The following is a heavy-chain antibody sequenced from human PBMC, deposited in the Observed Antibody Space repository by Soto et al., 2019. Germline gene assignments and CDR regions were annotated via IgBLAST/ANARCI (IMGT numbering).Heavy chain of an antibody. D-gene: IGHD6-6*01. J-gene: IGHJ4*02. CDR1: GGSFSGYY. V-gene: IGHV4-34*01. CDR3: ARGIAARRHYFDY. Sequence: QVQLQQWGAGLLKPSETLSLTCAVYGGSFSGYYWSWIRQPPGKGLEWIGEINHSGSTNYNPSLKSRVTISVDTSKNQFSLKLSSVTAAVTAVYYCARGIAARRHYFDYWGQGTLVTVSS. CDR2: INHSGST.